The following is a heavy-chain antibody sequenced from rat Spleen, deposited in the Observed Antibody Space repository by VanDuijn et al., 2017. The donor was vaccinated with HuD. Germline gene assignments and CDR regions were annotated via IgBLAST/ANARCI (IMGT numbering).Heavy chain of an antibody. CDR2: ISTGGGNT. CDR1: GFTFSKFY. D-gene: IGHD1-2*01. Sequence: EVQLVESGGGLVQPGRSMKLACAASGFTFSKFYMAWVRQAPTKGLEWVASISTGGGNTYYRDSVKGRFTISRDNAKSTLYLQMDSLRSEDTATYYCANAIAAHGGWFAYWGQGTLVTVSS. J-gene: IGHJ3*01. V-gene: IGHV5-25*01. CDR3: ANAIAAHGGWFAY.